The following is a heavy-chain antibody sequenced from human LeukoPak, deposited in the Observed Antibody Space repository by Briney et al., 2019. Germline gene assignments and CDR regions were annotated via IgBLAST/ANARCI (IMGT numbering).Heavy chain of an antibody. CDR2: IVRSSANI. V-gene: IGHV3-21*04. J-gene: IGHJ4*02. Sequence: PGGSLRLSCVGSGFSFNTYTMNWVRQAPGKGLEWVSSIVRSSANIYDADSVRGRFTISRDNAKNSLYLQMNSLRAEDTAVYYCAKVWRYDSGSSGDYWGQGTLVTVSS. CDR1: GFSFNTYT. CDR3: AKVWRYDSGSSGDY. D-gene: IGHD3-10*01.